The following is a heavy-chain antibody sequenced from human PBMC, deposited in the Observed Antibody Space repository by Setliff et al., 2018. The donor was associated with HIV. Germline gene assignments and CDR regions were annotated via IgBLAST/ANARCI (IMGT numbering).Heavy chain of an antibody. CDR3: AREHCSGGSCNGFDI. D-gene: IGHD2-15*01. CDR2: IYSSGRT. V-gene: IGHV4-4*07. Sequence: SETLSLTCTVSGGSISNYYWSWIRQPAEKGLEWIGRIYSSGRTNYNPSLKSRVTISLDTPRNQCSLKLGSVTAAETAMYYCAREHCSGGSCNGFDIWGQGTMGTVSS. J-gene: IGHJ3*02. CDR1: GGSISNYY.